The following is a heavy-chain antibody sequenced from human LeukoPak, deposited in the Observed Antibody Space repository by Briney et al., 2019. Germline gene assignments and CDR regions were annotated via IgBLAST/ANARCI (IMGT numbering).Heavy chain of an antibody. J-gene: IGHJ5*02. V-gene: IGHV4-59*08. CDR3: ARHMRGSGSYYKLISPPNWFDP. D-gene: IGHD3-10*01. CDR2: IYYSGST. CDR1: GGSISSYY. Sequence: KPSETLSLTCTVSGGSISSYYWSWIRPPPGKGLEWIGYIYYSGSTNYNPSLKSRVTISVDTSKNQFSLKLSSVTAADTAVYYCARHMRGSGSYYKLISPPNWFDPWGQGTLVTVSS.